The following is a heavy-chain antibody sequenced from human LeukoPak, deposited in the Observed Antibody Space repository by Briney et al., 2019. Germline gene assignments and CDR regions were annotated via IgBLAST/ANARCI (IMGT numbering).Heavy chain of an antibody. D-gene: IGHD6-13*01. CDR3: AWGYSSRLYNWLDP. Sequence: PGGSLRLSCAASGFTFSSNYMSWVRQAPGKGLVWVSRISYDGGDPSYADSVKGRFTISRDNAKNTLYLQMNSLTAEDTAVYYCAWGYSSRLYNWLDPWGQGTLVTVSS. CDR1: GFTFSSNY. V-gene: IGHV3-74*01. J-gene: IGHJ5*02. CDR2: ISYDGGDP.